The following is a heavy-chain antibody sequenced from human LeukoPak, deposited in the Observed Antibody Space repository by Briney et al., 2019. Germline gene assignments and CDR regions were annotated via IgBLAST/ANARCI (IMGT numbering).Heavy chain of an antibody. V-gene: IGHV3-49*03. D-gene: IGHD3-9*01. CDR1: GFTFGDYS. CDR2: IRSKGYGGTA. CDR3: TREIRYFDWFQADY. J-gene: IGHJ4*02. Sequence: GRSLRLSCTTSGFTFGDYSMSWFRQAPGKGLEGVGFIRSKGYGGTAEYAESVKGRFTISRDDSNSIDYLQMDSLKTEDTAVYYCTREIRYFDWFQADYWGQGTLVTVSS.